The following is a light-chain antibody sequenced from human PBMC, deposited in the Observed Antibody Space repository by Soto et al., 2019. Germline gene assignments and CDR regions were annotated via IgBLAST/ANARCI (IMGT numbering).Light chain of an antibody. CDR3: QQYNNWPPG. Sequence: EIVLTQSPATLSLSPVDRATLSCMASQSVSKYLAWYQQKPGQAPRLLIYNASNRATGIPVRFSGSGSGTDFTLTISSLQSEDFAVYYCQQYNNWPPGFGQGTRLEI. J-gene: IGKJ5*01. CDR2: NAS. CDR1: QSVSKY. V-gene: IGKV3-11*01.